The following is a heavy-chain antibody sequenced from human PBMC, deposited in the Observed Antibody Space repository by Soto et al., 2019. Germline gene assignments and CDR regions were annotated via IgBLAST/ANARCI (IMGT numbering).Heavy chain of an antibody. CDR3: ARGTAMSTGIDY. D-gene: IGHD5-18*01. V-gene: IGHV1-3*01. J-gene: IGHJ4*02. Sequence: ASVKVSCKASGYTFTSYAMHWVRQAPGQRLEWMGWINAGNGNTKYSQKFQGRVTITRDTSASTAYMELSSLKSEDTTMYYCARGTAMSTGIDYWGQGTLVTVSS. CDR2: INAGNGNT. CDR1: GYTFTSYA.